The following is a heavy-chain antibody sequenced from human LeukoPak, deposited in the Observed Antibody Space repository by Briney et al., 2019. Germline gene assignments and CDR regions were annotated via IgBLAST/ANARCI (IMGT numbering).Heavy chain of an antibody. CDR2: IIPIFGTA. J-gene: IGHJ4*02. D-gene: IGHD3-3*01. CDR1: GGTFSSYA. Sequence: SVKVSCKTSGGTFSSYAISWVRQAPGQGLEWMGGIIPIFGTANYAQKFQGRVTITADESTSTAYMELSSLRSEDTAVYYCARGGDFWSGYYRPFDYWGQGTLVTVPS. CDR3: ARGGDFWSGYYRPFDY. V-gene: IGHV1-69*13.